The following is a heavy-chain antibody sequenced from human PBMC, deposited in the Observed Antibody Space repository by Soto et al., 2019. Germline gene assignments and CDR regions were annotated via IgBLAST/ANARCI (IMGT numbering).Heavy chain of an antibody. CDR1: GFTFSTYA. CDR2: LSGNSGTT. D-gene: IGHD3-3*01. CDR3: AKGSKFTFFSPNDY. J-gene: IGHJ4*02. V-gene: IGHV3-23*01. Sequence: EVQLLESGGGLVQPGGSLRLSCAASGFTFSTYAMTWVRQAPGKGLEWVSALSGNSGTTYSADSVKGRFTISRDNSRNTLSLQMSILRAEDTALYYCAKGSKFTFFSPNDYWGQGTLVTVSS.